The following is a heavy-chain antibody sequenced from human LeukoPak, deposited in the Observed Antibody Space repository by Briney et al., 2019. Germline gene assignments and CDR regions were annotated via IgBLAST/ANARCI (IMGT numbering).Heavy chain of an antibody. Sequence: SETLSLTCTVSGGSISSYYWSWIRQPPGKGLEWIGYIYYSGSTNYNPSLKSRVTISVDTSKNQFSLKLSSVTAADTAVYYCARAIWYSSSWYWFDPWGQGTLVTVSS. CDR2: IYYSGST. D-gene: IGHD6-13*01. J-gene: IGHJ5*02. V-gene: IGHV4-59*01. CDR3: ARAIWYSSSWYWFDP. CDR1: GGSISSYY.